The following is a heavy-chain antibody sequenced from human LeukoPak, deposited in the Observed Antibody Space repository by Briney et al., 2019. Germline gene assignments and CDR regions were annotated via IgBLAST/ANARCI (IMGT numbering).Heavy chain of an antibody. CDR2: IYYSGSS. CDR3: ARADYDLLTGSIDAFDI. J-gene: IGHJ3*02. V-gene: IGHV4-59*08. Sequence: SGTLSLTCTVSDGSISNYYWSWIRQPPGKGLEWIGYIYYSGSSKYHTSLKSRVTISVDTSKKQFSLNLSSVTAADTAVYFCARADYDLLTGSIDAFDIWSRGTMVTVSS. CDR1: DGSISNYY. D-gene: IGHD3-9*01.